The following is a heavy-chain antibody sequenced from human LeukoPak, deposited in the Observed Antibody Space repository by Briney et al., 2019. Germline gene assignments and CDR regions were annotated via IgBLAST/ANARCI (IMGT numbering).Heavy chain of an antibody. CDR2: MNPNSGNT. J-gene: IGHJ5*02. Sequence: ASVKVSCKASGGTFSSYAISWVRQATGQGLEWMGWMNPNSGNTGYAQKFQGRATMTRNTSISTAYMELSSLRSEDTAVYYCATHYRWFDPWGQGTLVTVSS. V-gene: IGHV1-8*02. CDR3: ATHYRWFDP. D-gene: IGHD3-10*01. CDR1: GGTFSSYA.